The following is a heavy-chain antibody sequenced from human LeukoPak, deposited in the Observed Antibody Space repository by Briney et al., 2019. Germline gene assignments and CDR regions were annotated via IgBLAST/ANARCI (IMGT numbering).Heavy chain of an antibody. CDR3: ARVLVRAAGASDAATMIVVVSNGMDV. CDR2: ISSSSSYI. J-gene: IGHJ6*02. CDR1: GFTFSSYS. D-gene: IGHD3-22*01. V-gene: IGHV3-21*01. Sequence: PGGSLRLSCAASGFTFSSYSMNWVRQAPGKGLEWVSSISSSSSYIYYADSVKGRFTISRDNAKNSLYLQMNSLRAEDTAVYYCARVLVRAAGASDAATMIVVVSNGMDVWGQGTTVTVSS.